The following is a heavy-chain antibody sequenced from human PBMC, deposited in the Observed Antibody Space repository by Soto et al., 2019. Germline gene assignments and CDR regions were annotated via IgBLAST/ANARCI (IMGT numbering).Heavy chain of an antibody. J-gene: IGHJ4*02. V-gene: IGHV3-74*01. D-gene: IGHD6-25*01. Sequence: EVQLVESGGGLVQPGGSLRLSCAASGFTFRSYWMQWVRQAPGKGLVWVSWINSDGSSTSYADSVKGRFTISRDNAKNTVYLQMNSLRAADTAGYYFARGGSSVNFDSGGQGTLVTVSS. CDR3: ARGGSSVNFDS. CDR1: GFTFRSYW. CDR2: INSDGSST.